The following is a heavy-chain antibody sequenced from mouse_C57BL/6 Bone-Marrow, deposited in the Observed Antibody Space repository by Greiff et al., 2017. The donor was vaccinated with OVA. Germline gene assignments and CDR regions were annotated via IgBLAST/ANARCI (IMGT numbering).Heavy chain of an antibody. CDR1: GYTFTSYG. V-gene: IGHV1-81*01. CDR3: ARGRGRRYFDV. CDR2: IYPRSGNN. D-gene: IGHD3-3*01. Sequence: QVQLQQSGAELARPGASVKLSCKASGYTFTSYGISWVKQRTGQGLEWIGEIYPRSGNNYYNEKFKGKATLTADKSSSTAYMELRSMTSEDSAVYFCARGRGRRYFDVWGTGTTVTVSS. J-gene: IGHJ1*03.